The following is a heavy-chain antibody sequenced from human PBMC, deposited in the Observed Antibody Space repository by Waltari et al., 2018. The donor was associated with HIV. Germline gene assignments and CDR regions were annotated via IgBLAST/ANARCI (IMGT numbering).Heavy chain of an antibody. J-gene: IGHJ4*02. D-gene: IGHD5-18*01. CDR1: GFTFSTYG. CDR2: KSKEGSKK. Sequence: QVQLVESGGGLVQPGRSLRLSCAASGFTFSTYGIHWVRQAPGKGLEWVAVKSKEGSKKYYADSVKGRFTISRDNSKNTLYLQMNSLRAEDTAVYYCAKDRGGYSYIFDFWGQGTLVTVSS. V-gene: IGHV3-30*18. CDR3: AKDRGGYSYIFDF.